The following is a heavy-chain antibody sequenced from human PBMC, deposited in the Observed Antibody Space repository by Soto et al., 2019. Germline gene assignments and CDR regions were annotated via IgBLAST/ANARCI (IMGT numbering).Heavy chain of an antibody. J-gene: IGHJ6*02. Sequence: AMHWVRQAPGQRLEWMGWINAGNGNTKYSQKFQGRVTITRDTSASTAYMELSSLRSEDTAVYYCAREKVVVPAARFRYGMDVWGQGTTVPVAS. D-gene: IGHD2-2*01. V-gene: IGHV1-3*01. CDR2: INAGNGNT. CDR1: A. CDR3: AREKVVVPAARFRYGMDV.